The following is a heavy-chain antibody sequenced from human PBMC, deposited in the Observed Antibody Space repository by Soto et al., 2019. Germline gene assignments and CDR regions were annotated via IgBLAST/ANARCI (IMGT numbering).Heavy chain of an antibody. CDR3: GHRSTVLNGYDQYNCYFHF. Sequence: QITLEETGPTPVKPTQTLTLTCTFSGFSLTSGGVGVGWLRQPPGKTLALLALIYSNDDKRYNPSLKSTPTLTDDTYRNQVVLTMSIMDPVDTATYYCGHRSTVLNGYDQYNCYFHFWGRGTLVTVAS. CDR1: GFSLTSGGVG. D-gene: IGHD3-9*01. V-gene: IGHV2-5*01. CDR2: IYSNDDK. J-gene: IGHJ2*01.